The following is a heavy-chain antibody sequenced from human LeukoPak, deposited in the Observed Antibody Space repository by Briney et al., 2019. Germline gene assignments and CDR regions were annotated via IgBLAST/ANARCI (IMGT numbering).Heavy chain of an antibody. D-gene: IGHD6-13*01. CDR2: ISGSASTT. J-gene: IGHJ5*01. V-gene: IGHV3-23*01. Sequence: GGSLRLSCAASGFTFSSYAMSWVRQAPGKGLEWVSAISGSASTTYYADSVKGRFTISRDNSKNTLFLQMHSLRADDTAVYYCARRGGYSSSWYDFWGQGTLVTVSS. CDR1: GFTFSSYA. CDR3: ARRGGYSSSWYDF.